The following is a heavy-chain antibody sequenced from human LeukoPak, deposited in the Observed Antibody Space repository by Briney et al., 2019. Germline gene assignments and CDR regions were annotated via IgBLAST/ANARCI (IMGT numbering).Heavy chain of an antibody. J-gene: IGHJ6*02. CDR3: AREIRETVVTRHYYYGIDV. D-gene: IGHD2-15*01. CDR1: GFSFSNYW. Sequence: PGGSLRLSCAASGFSFSNYWMHWVRQAPGKGLVWVSRISSDGSDTIYADSVKGRFTMSRDNAKNTLYLQMNSLRAEDTAVYYCAREIRETVVTRHYYYGIDVWGQGTTVTVSS. V-gene: IGHV3-74*01. CDR2: ISSDGSDT.